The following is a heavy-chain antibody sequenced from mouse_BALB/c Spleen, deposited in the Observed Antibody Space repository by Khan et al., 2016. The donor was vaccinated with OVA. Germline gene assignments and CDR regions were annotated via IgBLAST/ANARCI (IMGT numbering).Heavy chain of an antibody. J-gene: IGHJ3*01. CDR1: GFNIKDTY. Sequence: VHVKQSGAELVKPGASVKLSCSASGFNIKDTYIHWMKQRPEQGLEWIGRIDPPNDDSKYGPKFQAKATLTADTPSNTAYLQLSSLTPEDTAVYYCATFYGNPFAFWGQGTLVSVSA. CDR2: IDPPNDDS. V-gene: IGHV14-3*02. D-gene: IGHD2-10*01. CDR3: ATFYGNPFAF.